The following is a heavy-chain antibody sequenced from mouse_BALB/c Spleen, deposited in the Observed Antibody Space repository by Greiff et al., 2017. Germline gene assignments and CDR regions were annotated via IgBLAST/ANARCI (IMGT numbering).Heavy chain of an antibody. V-gene: IGHV10S3*01. CDR2: IRSKSNNYAT. J-gene: IGHJ4*01. Sequence: EVQLVETGGGLVQPKGSLKLSCAASGFTFNTNAMNWVRQALGKGLEWVARIRSKSNNYATYYADSVKDRFTISRDDSQSMLYLQMNNVKTEDTAMYYGVSSYALDYWGQGTSVTVSA. CDR3: VSSYALDY. CDR1: GFTFNTNA.